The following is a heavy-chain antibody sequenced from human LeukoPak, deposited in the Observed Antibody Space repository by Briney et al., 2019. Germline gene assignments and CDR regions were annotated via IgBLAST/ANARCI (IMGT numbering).Heavy chain of an antibody. CDR2: ISSSSSYI. Sequence: GGSLRLSCAASGFTFSSYSMNSVRQAPGKGLEWVSSISSSSSYIYYADSVKGRFTISRDNAKNSLYLQVNSLRAEDTAVYYCARAVDYGDFWSGPGGYWGQGTLVTVSS. D-gene: IGHD4-17*01. J-gene: IGHJ4*02. CDR3: ARAVDYGDFWSGPGGY. CDR1: GFTFSSYS. V-gene: IGHV3-21*01.